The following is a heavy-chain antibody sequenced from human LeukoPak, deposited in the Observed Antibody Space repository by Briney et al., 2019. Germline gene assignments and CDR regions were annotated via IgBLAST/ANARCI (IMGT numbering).Heavy chain of an antibody. J-gene: IGHJ6*02. CDR1: GLTVSSNY. Sequence: GGSLRLSCAASGLTVSSNYMSWVRQAPGKGLEWVSVIYSGGSTYYADSVKGRFTISRDNSKNTLYLQMNSLRAEDTAVYYCARGGCISCYPGYYYYGMDVWGQGTTVTVSS. CDR2: IYSGGST. CDR3: ARGGCISCYPGYYYYGMDV. D-gene: IGHD2-2*01. V-gene: IGHV3-53*01.